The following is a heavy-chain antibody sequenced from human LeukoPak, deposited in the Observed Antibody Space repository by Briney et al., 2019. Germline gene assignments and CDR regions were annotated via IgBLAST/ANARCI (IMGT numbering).Heavy chain of an antibody. Sequence: ASVKVSCKASGYTFTGYYMHWVRQAPGQGLEWMGWINAGNGNTKYSQKFQGRVTMATDTSTSTAYMELRSLRSDDTAVYYCARDYLHYGDSNRVLFDYWGQGTLVTVSS. D-gene: IGHD4-17*01. J-gene: IGHJ4*02. CDR3: ARDYLHYGDSNRVLFDY. CDR2: INAGNGNT. CDR1: GYTFTGYY. V-gene: IGHV1-18*04.